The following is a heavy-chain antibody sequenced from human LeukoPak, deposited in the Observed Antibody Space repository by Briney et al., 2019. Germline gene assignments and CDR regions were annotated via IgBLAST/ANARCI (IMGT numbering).Heavy chain of an antibody. CDR3: ATAVAATHLDY. Sequence: GASLKISCKGSGSSFTSYWIGWVRPMPGKGLEWMGIIYPGDSDTTYSPSFQGQVTISADKSISTAYLQWSSLKASDTAMYYCATAVAATHLDYWGQGTLVTVSS. J-gene: IGHJ4*02. CDR2: IYPGDSDT. CDR1: GSSFTSYW. V-gene: IGHV5-51*01. D-gene: IGHD2-15*01.